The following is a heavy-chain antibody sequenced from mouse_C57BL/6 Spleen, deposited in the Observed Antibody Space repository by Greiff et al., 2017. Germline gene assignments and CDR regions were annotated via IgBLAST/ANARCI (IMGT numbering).Heavy chain of an antibody. D-gene: IGHD1-1*01. CDR3: ARPHYYGSSYDWYFDV. CDR2: IFPGSGST. V-gene: IGHV1-75*01. J-gene: IGHJ1*03. Sequence: QVQLQQSGPELVKPGASVKISCKASGYTFTDYYINWVKQRPGQGLEWIGWIFPGSGSTYYNEKFKGKATLTVDKSSSTAYMLLSSLTSEDSAVYFCARPHYYGSSYDWYFDVWGTGTTVTVSS. CDR1: GYTFTDYY.